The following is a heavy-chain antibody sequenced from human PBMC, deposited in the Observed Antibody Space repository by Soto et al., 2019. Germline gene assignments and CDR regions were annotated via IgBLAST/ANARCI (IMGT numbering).Heavy chain of an antibody. CDR3: ARGFQYGSGRPYNLFDA. V-gene: IGHV4-31*03. Sequence: SETLSLTCTVSGDSISSGGYYWSWIRQHPGKGLEWIGYIYYSGSTHYNPSLKSRVTISVDTSKNQFSLKLSSVTAADTAVYYCARGFQYGSGRPYNLFDAWGKGSLVTVSS. D-gene: IGHD3-10*01. J-gene: IGHJ5*02. CDR2: IYYSGST. CDR1: GDSISSGGYY.